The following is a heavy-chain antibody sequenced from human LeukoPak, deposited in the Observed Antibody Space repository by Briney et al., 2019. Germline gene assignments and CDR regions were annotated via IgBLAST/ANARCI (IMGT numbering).Heavy chain of an antibody. CDR2: ISSNGGST. CDR1: GFTFSNYA. V-gene: IGHV3-64*01. D-gene: IGHD4-23*01. CDR3: ARDDYGGNGDY. Sequence: PGGSLRRSCAASGFTFSNYAMHWVRQAPGKGLEYVSGISSNGGSTSYASSVRGRFAISRDNSKNTLFLQMGSLRAEDMAVYYCARDDYGGNGDYWGQRILVTVSS. J-gene: IGHJ4*02.